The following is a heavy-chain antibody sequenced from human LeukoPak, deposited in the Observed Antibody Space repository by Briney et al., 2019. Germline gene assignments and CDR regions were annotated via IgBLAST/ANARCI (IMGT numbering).Heavy chain of an antibody. V-gene: IGHV1-2*02. CDR1: GYTFTGYY. CDR2: INPNSGGT. D-gene: IGHD3-10*01. Sequence: ASVKVSCKASGYTFTGYYMHWVRQAPGQGLEWMGWINPNSGGTNYAQKFQGRVTMTRDTSISTAYMELSRLRSDDTAVYYCASVYYGSLYYYGMDVWGQGTTVTVSS. J-gene: IGHJ6*02. CDR3: ASVYYGSLYYYGMDV.